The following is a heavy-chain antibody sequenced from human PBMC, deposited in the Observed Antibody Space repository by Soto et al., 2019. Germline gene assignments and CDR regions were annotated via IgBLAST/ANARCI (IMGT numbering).Heavy chain of an antibody. CDR2: VSAANGYT. V-gene: IGHV1-18*01. J-gene: IGHJ5*02. Sequence: QVQLVQSGPEMKKPGASVKVSCKGSGFIFTNYGFNWVRQAPGHGLEWVGWVSAANGYTRSAQKFQDRVIMTTDSSTNTAYMGLRGLGPDDTALYYCAKGRSIAVPEGSWGQGTLVTVSS. D-gene: IGHD6-19*01. CDR3: AKGRSIAVPEGS. CDR1: GFIFTNYG.